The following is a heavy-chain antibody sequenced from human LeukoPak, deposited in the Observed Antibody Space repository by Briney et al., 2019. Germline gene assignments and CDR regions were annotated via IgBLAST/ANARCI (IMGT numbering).Heavy chain of an antibody. CDR3: ASDFWSGPYYFDY. Sequence: GGSLRLSCAASGFTFSSYSMNWVRQAPGKGLEWVSYISSSSSTIYYADSVKGRFTISRDNAKNSLYLQMNSLRAEDTAVYYCASDFWSGPYYFDYGGQGTLVTVSS. J-gene: IGHJ4*02. CDR2: ISSSSSTI. D-gene: IGHD3-3*01. CDR1: GFTFSSYS. V-gene: IGHV3-48*01.